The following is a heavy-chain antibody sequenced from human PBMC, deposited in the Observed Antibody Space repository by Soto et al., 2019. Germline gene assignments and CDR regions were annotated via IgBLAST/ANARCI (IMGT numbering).Heavy chain of an antibody. Sequence: ASVKVSCKASGYTFTSYYMHWVRQAPGQGLEWMGKIFPIFGTANYAQKFQGRVTITADESTSTAYMELSSLRAEDTAVYYCARDLSILWGQGTLVTVSS. V-gene: IGHV1-69*13. CDR2: IFPIFGTA. D-gene: IGHD6-6*01. J-gene: IGHJ4*02. CDR3: ARDLSIL. CDR1: GYTFTSYY.